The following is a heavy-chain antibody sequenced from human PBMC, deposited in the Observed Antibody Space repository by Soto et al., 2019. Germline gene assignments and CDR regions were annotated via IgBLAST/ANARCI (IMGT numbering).Heavy chain of an antibody. CDR2: ISWNSGSI. Sequence: EVQLVESGGGLVQPDRSLRLSCAASGFTFDDYAMHWVRQAPGKGLEWVSGISWNSGSIGYADSVKGRFTISRDNAKNSLYLQMNSLRAEDTALYYCAKVEGFTEYYFDYWGQGTLVTVSS. CDR1: GFTFDDYA. CDR3: AKVEGFTEYYFDY. J-gene: IGHJ4*02. V-gene: IGHV3-9*01. D-gene: IGHD2-15*01.